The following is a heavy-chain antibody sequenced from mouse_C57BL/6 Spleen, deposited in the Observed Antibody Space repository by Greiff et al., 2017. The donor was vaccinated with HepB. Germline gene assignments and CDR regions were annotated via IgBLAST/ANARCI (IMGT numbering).Heavy chain of an antibody. CDR2: INPYNGDT. Sequence: LVESGPELVKPGDSVKISCKASGYSFTGYFMNWVMQSHGKSLEWIGRINPYNGDTFYNQKFKGKATLTVDKSSSTAHMELRSLTSEDSAVYYCASRLLDYWGQGTTLTVSS. V-gene: IGHV1-20*01. J-gene: IGHJ2*01. CDR3: ASRLLDY. CDR1: GYSFTGYF. D-gene: IGHD3-2*02.